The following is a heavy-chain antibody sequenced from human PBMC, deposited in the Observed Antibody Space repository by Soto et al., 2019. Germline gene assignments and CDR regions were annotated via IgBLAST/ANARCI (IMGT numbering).Heavy chain of an antibody. V-gene: IGHV5-10-1*01. D-gene: IGHD3-3*01. CDR1: GYSFTSYW. J-gene: IGHJ5*02. CDR2: IDPSDSYT. Sequence: GESLKISCKGSGYSFTSYWISWVRQMPGKGLEWMGRIDPSDSYTNYSPSFQGHVTISADKSISTAYLQWSSLKASDTAMYYCARHARGLYDFWSGYNWFDPWGQGTLVTV. CDR3: ARHARGLYDFWSGYNWFDP.